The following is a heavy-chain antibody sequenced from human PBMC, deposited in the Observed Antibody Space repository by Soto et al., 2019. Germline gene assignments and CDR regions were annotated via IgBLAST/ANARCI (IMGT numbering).Heavy chain of an antibody. Sequence: QLQLQESGPGLVKPSETLSLTCTVSGGSISSGTYYWGWIRQPPGKGLEWIGSLYYTGRTYYSPSIKSRVTISVDTSKNHFSLTLTSVTAADTAVYYCARRLARGVIGWFDPWGQGTLVTVSS. CDR3: ARRLARGVIGWFDP. V-gene: IGHV4-39*02. J-gene: IGHJ5*02. CDR2: LYYTGRT. D-gene: IGHD3-10*01. CDR1: GGSISSGTYY.